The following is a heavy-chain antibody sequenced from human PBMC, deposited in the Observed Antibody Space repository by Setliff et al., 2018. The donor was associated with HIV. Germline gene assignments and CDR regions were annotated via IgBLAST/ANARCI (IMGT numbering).Heavy chain of an antibody. D-gene: IGHD3-22*01. CDR2: INTNTGNP. V-gene: IGHV7-4-1*02. CDR3: ARGAYQYYDSSGYYQGNFDY. Sequence: ASVKVSCKASSDNFSKYGISWVRQAPGQGLEWMGYINTNTGNPTYAQGFTGRFVFSVDTPVSTAYLLISSLKAEDTAVYYCARGAYQYYDSSGYYQGNFDYWGQGTLVTVSS. J-gene: IGHJ4*02. CDR1: SDNFSKYG.